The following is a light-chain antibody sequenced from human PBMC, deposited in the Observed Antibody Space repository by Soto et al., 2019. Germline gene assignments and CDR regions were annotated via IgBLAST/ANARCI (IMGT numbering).Light chain of an antibody. J-gene: IGKJ4*01. CDR1: QSVRSN. CDR2: GAS. V-gene: IGKV3-15*01. Sequence: EIVMTQSPATLSVSPGERVTLSCRASQSVRSNLAWYQQKPGQVPRVLIYGASTRAIGIPDRFSRSGSGTEFTLTISSLQSEDFAVYYCQHYNNLLGFGGGTKVEIK. CDR3: QHYNNLLG.